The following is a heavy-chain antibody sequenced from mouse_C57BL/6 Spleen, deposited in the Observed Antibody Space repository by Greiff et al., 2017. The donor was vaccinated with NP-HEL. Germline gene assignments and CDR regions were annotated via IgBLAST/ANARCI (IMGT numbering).Heavy chain of an antibody. CDR3: ARHEGGIFRSNYYGIDY. CDR2: FYPGSGSI. Sequence: VQLQESGAELVKPGASVKLSCKASGYTFTEYTIHWVKQRSGQGLEWIGWFYPGSGSIKYNEKFKDKATLTADKSSSTVYMELSRLTSEDSAVYFCARHEGGIFRSNYYGIDYWGQGTTLTVSS. CDR1: GYTFTEYT. V-gene: IGHV1-62-2*01. D-gene: IGHD1-1*01. J-gene: IGHJ2*01.